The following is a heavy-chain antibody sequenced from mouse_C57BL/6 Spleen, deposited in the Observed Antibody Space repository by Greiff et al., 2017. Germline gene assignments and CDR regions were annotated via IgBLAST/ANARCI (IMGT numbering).Heavy chain of an antibody. CDR1: GYTFTSYW. D-gene: IGHD2-4*01. CDR2: IYPSDSTT. Sequence: QVQLQQPGAELVRPGSSVKLSCKASGYTFTSYWLDWVQQRPGQGLEWIGNIYPSDSTTHYNQKFKDKATLTVDKSSSTAYMQLSSLTSEDSAVYYCSRGGLPTSWFAYWGQGTLVTVSA. V-gene: IGHV1-61*01. CDR3: SRGGLPTSWFAY. J-gene: IGHJ3*01.